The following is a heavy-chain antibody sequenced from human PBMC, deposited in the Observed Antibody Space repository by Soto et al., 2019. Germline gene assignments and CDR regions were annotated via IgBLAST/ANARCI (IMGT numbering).Heavy chain of an antibody. D-gene: IGHD2-15*01. CDR2: IWYDGSNK. V-gene: IGHV3-33*01. J-gene: IGHJ4*02. CDR1: GFTFSSYG. Sequence: GGSLRLSCAASGFTFSSYGMHWVRQAPGKGLEWVAVIWYDGSNKYYADSVKGRFTISRDNSKNTLYLQMNSLRAEDTAVYYCARNSFLDPMAQNIEIDYWGQGTLVTVSS. CDR3: ARNSFLDPMAQNIEIDY.